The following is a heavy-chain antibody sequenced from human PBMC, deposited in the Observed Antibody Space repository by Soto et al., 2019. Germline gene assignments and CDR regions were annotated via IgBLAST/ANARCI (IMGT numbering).Heavy chain of an antibody. CDR1: GGTFGSYA. V-gene: IGHV1-69*01. J-gene: IGHJ6*02. Sequence: QVQLVQSGAEVKKPGSSVKVSCKASGGTFGSYAISWVRQAPGQGLEWMGGIIPIPGTANYAQKFQGRVTIAADESTSTAYMELSSLRSEDTAVYYWARSQGSSTSLEIYYYYYYGMAVWGQGTTVTVSS. D-gene: IGHD2-2*01. CDR2: IIPIPGTA. CDR3: ARSQGSSTSLEIYYYYYYGMAV.